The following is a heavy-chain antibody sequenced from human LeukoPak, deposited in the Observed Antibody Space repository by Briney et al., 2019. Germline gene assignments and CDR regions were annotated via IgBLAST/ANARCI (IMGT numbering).Heavy chain of an antibody. CDR2: IIPIFGTA. CDR3: ARSRYCSSTSCSGDYYYYMDV. J-gene: IGHJ6*03. V-gene: IGHV1-69*05. CDR1: GGTFSSYA. D-gene: IGHD2-2*01. Sequence: SVKVSCKASGGTFSSYAISWVRQAPGQGLEWMGGIIPIFGTANYAQKFQGRVTITTDESASTAYMELSSLRSADTAVYYCARSRYCSSTSCSGDYYYYMDVWGKGTTVTVSS.